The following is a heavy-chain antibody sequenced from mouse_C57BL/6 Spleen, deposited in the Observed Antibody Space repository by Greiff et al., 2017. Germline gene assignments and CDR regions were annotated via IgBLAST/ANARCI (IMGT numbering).Heavy chain of an antibody. J-gene: IGHJ4*01. D-gene: IGHD1-1*01. Sequence: VQLQPSGAELVRPGASVKLSCKASGYTFTDYYINWVKQRPGQGLEWIARIYPGSGNTYYNEKFKGKATLTAEKSSSTAYMKLSSLTSEDSAVYFCAREGLLRSFYAMDYWGQGTSVTVSS. CDR2: IYPGSGNT. CDR3: AREGLLRSFYAMDY. CDR1: GYTFTDYY. V-gene: IGHV1-76*01.